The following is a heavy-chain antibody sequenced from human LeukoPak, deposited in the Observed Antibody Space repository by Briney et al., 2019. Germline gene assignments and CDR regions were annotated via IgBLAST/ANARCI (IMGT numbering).Heavy chain of an antibody. J-gene: IGHJ4*02. CDR3: ARRGVVIRVILVGFHKEAYYFDS. Sequence: PGGSLRLSCVVSGITLSNYGMSWVCQAPGKGLEWVAGISGSGGSTNYADSVKGRFTISRDNPKNTLYLQMNSLRAEDTAVYFCARRGVVIRVILVGFHKEAYYFDSWGQGALVTVSS. CDR1: GITLSNYG. CDR2: ISGSGGST. V-gene: IGHV3-23*01. D-gene: IGHD3-22*01.